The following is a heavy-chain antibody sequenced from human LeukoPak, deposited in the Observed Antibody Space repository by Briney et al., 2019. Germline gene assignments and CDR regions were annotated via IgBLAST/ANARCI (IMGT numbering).Heavy chain of an antibody. J-gene: IGHJ4*02. CDR3: ARARSPSQGNDY. V-gene: IGHV4-61*08. Sequence: SQTLSLTCTVSGGSISSGDYYWSWIRQPPGKGLEWIGFIYYSGSTNYNPSLKSRVTISVDTSKNQFSLKLSSVTAADTAVYYCARARSPSQGNDYWGQGTLVTVSS. CDR2: IYYSGST. CDR1: GGSISSGDYY. D-gene: IGHD6-6*01.